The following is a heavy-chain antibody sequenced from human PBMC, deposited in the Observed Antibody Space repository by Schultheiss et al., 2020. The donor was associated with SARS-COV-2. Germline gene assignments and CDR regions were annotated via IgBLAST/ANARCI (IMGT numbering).Heavy chain of an antibody. CDR1: GGSVSNGYFY. CDR2: INHSGST. CDR3: ARVPYGDPYWYFDL. Sequence: SETLSLTCTVSGGSVSNGYFYWSWIRQPPGKGLEWIGEINHSGSTNYNPSLKSRVTISVDTSNNQFSLKLSSVTAADTAVYYCARVPYGDPYWYFDLWGRGTLVTVSS. J-gene: IGHJ2*01. V-gene: IGHV4-61*01. D-gene: IGHD4-17*01.